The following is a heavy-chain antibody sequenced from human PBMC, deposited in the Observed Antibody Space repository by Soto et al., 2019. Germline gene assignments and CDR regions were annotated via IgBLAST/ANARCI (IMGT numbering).Heavy chain of an antibody. CDR3: ARTAVVVTAADF. CDR2: ISYDGSNT. V-gene: IGHV3-30-3*01. CDR1: GFTFSSYA. J-gene: IGHJ4*02. Sequence: SLRLSCAASGFTFSSYAMHWVRQAPGKGLEWVSGISYDGSNTYYGDSVKGRFTISRDNSKNTLYLQMNSLRAEDTAVFYCARTAVVVTAADFWGQGTLVTVSS. D-gene: IGHD2-15*01.